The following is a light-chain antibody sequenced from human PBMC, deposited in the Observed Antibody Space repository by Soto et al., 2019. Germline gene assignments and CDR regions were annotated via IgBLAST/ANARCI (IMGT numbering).Light chain of an antibody. J-gene: IGKJ2*01. CDR1: QSVSSGY. CDR3: QQYGISQNT. CDR2: GAS. V-gene: IGKV3-20*01. Sequence: ETVMTQSPGTLSLSPGERATLSCRASQSVSSGYLAWYQQKPGQAPRLLIFGASNRATGIPDRFTGSGSGTDFTLTISRLEPEDVEVYYCQQYGISQNTFGQGTKLEIK.